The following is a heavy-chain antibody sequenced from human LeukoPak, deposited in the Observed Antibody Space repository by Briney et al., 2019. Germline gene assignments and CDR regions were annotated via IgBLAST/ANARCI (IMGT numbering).Heavy chain of an antibody. CDR3: ARHYGAAMGEFDY. Sequence: SETLSLTCTVSGGSISSYYWSWIRQPPGKGLEWIGYIYYSGSTNYNPSLKSRVTISVDTSKNQFSLKLSSVTAADTAAYYCARHYGAAMGEFDYWGQGTLVTVSS. V-gene: IGHV4-59*08. CDR2: IYYSGST. J-gene: IGHJ4*02. CDR1: GGSISSYY. D-gene: IGHD2-2*01.